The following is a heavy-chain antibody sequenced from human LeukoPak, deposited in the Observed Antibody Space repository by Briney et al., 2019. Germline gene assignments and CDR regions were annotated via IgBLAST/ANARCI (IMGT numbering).Heavy chain of an antibody. V-gene: IGHV4-34*01. CDR2: ITQSGST. CDR1: GGSFSGYS. Sequence: SQTLSPTRVVDGGSFSGYSWSWIRQPPGKGLKWITEITQSGSTNYNPSLQCRVTISVDTSKCRFALKVRSVTAADTAVYYRARAQAVAESHYWGEGTLVTVSS. J-gene: IGHJ4*02. D-gene: IGHD6-19*01. CDR3: ARAQAVAESHY.